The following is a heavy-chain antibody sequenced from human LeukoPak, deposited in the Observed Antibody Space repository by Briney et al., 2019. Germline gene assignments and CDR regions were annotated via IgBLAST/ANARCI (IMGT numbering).Heavy chain of an antibody. D-gene: IGHD3-22*01. Sequence: PGGSLRLSCAASGFTLSSYAMSWVRQAPGKGLEWVSAISGSGGSTYYADSVKGRFTISRDNSKNTLYLQMNSLRAEDTAVYYCAKGRFDYYDSSGYYYGLVYFDYWGQGTLVTVSS. CDR3: AKGRFDYYDSSGYYYGLVYFDY. CDR1: GFTLSSYA. CDR2: ISGSGGST. V-gene: IGHV3-23*01. J-gene: IGHJ4*02.